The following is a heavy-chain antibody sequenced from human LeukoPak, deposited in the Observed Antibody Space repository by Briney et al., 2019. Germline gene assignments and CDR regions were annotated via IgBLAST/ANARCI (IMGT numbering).Heavy chain of an antibody. CDR3: ARSLVAGTLRY. CDR2: ISSSSYI. V-gene: IGHV3-21*01. J-gene: IGHJ4*02. CDR1: GFTFSSYS. D-gene: IGHD6-19*01. Sequence: GGSLRLSCAASGFTFSSYSMNWVRQAPGKGLEWVSSISSSSYIYYADSVKGRFTISRDNAKNSLYLQMNSLRAEDTAVYYCARSLVAGTLRYWGQGTLVTVSS.